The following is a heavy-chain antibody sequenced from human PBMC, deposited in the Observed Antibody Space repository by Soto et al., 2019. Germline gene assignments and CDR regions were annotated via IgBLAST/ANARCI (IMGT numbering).Heavy chain of an antibody. J-gene: IGHJ4*02. CDR1: GFTFSAFW. CDR3: ARYRVAGRTYYFDY. Sequence: EVQLVESGGRLVQPGGSLRLSCAASGFTFSAFWMTWVRQAPGKGLEWVVNIREDGSVKYYADSVKGRFTISRDNAKNSLFLLMNSLRVEDTAVYYCARYRVAGRTYYFDYWGQGTLVTVSS. D-gene: IGHD3-10*01. V-gene: IGHV3-7*03. CDR2: IREDGSVK.